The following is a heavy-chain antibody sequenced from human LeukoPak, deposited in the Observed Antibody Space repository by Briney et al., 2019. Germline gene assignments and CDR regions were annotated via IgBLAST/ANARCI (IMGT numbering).Heavy chain of an antibody. CDR3: AREEWGREYFDY. CDR1: GFTFSHYA. D-gene: IGHD1-26*01. J-gene: IGHJ4*02. Sequence: QSGGSLRLSCAASGFTFSHYAMHWVRQAPGKGLEWVAVISYDGSNKYYADSVKGRFTISRDNSKNTLYLQMNSLRAEDMAVYYCAREEWGREYFDYWGQGTLVTVSS. V-gene: IGHV3-30-3*01. CDR2: ISYDGSNK.